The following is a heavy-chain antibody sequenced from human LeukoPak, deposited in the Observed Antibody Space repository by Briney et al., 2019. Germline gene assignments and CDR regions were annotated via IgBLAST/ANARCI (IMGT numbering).Heavy chain of an antibody. CDR3: TREPTLCSGGSCYSVDY. Sequence: PGGSLRLSCAASGFTVSSNYMSWVRQAPGKGLEWVGFIRSKAYGGTTEYAASVKGRFTISRDDSKSIAYLQMNSLKTEDTAVYYCTREPTLCSGGSCYSVDYWGQGTLVTVSS. J-gene: IGHJ4*02. D-gene: IGHD2-15*01. V-gene: IGHV3-49*04. CDR1: GFTVSSNY. CDR2: IRSKAYGGTT.